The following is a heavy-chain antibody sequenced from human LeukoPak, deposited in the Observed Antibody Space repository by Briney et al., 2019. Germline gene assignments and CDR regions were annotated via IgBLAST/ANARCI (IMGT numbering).Heavy chain of an antibody. CDR1: GFTVSSNY. D-gene: IGHD6-13*01. CDR2: IKRKTDGGTT. CDR3: TTVTYSSSWYRDYGDYYYMDV. V-gene: IGHV3-15*01. J-gene: IGHJ6*03. Sequence: GGSLRLSCAASGFTVSSNYMSWVRQAPGKGLEWVGHIKRKTDGGTTDYAAPVKGRFTISRDDSNNTLYLQMNSLKTEDTAVYFCTTVTYSSSWYRDYGDYYYMDVWGQGTTVTVSS.